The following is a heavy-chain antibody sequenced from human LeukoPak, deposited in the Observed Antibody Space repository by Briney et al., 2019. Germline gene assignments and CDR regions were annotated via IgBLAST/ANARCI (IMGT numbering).Heavy chain of an antibody. CDR3: ARMYSGSYLNHYYYYYYMDV. V-gene: IGHV4-39*01. Sequence: SETLSLTCTVSGGSISSSSYYWGWIRQPPGQGLEWIGSIYYSGSTYCNPSIKSRVTISVDTSKNQFSLKLSSVTAADTAVYYCARMYSGSYLNHYYYYYYMDVWGKGTTVTVSS. CDR2: IYYSGST. CDR1: GGSISSSSYY. J-gene: IGHJ6*03. D-gene: IGHD1-26*01.